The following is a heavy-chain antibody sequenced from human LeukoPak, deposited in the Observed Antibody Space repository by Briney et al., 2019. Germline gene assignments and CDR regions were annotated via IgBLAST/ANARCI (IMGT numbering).Heavy chain of an antibody. V-gene: IGHV4-59*01. CDR3: ARRIVDSGYDCLDY. J-gene: IGHJ4*02. CDR1: GDSISGYY. CDR2: IYDGGST. Sequence: SETLSLTCTVSGDSISGYYWSWIRQSPGKGLEWTGNIYDGGSTNYNPSLMSRVTISVDTSKNQLSLSLKSVTAADTALYYCARRIVDSGYDCLDYWGQGTPVTVSS. D-gene: IGHD5-12*01.